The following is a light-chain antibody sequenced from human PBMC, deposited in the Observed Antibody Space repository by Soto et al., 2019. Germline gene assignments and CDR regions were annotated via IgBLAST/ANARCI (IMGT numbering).Light chain of an antibody. Sequence: ETVMTQSPATLSLSPGERATLSCRASQSVSSKLVWYQQKPGQAPRFLIYGASTRATGIPARFRGSGSGTEFTLTFDSLQSEDFAVYYCQQYNDWPPAFGGGTKVEIK. CDR3: QQYNDWPPA. J-gene: IGKJ4*01. CDR1: QSVSSK. V-gene: IGKV3-15*01. CDR2: GAS.